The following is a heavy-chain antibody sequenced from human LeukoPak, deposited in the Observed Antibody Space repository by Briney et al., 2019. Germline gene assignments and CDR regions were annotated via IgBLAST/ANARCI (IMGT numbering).Heavy chain of an antibody. CDR2: IYYSGST. V-gene: IGHV4-61*05. Sequence: SETLSLTCTVSGGSISSSGYYWSWIRQPPGKGLEWIGDIYYSGSTNYNPSLKSRVTISVDTSKNQFSLRLSSVTAADTAVYYSARLASGSYGPLTPFDYWGQGTLVTVSS. CDR1: GGSISSSGYY. CDR3: ARLASGSYGPLTPFDY. J-gene: IGHJ4*02. D-gene: IGHD1-26*01.